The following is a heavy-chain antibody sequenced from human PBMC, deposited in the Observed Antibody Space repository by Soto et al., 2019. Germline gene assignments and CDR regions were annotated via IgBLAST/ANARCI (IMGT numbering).Heavy chain of an antibody. J-gene: IGHJ4*02. Sequence: GSLRLACAAPVFTGTNYRIHWVRQAPGKGLVWVARINSDGTRINYADSVKGRFTISRDNAKNTVFLQMNSLRDEDSAVYFCARAGDWNYVQDFWGQGTLVTVSS. CDR3: ARAGDWNYVQDF. V-gene: IGHV3-74*01. D-gene: IGHD1-7*01. CDR2: INSDGTRI. CDR1: VFTGTNYR.